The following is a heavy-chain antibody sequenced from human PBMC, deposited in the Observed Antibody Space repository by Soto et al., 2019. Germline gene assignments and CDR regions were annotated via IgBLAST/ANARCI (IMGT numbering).Heavy chain of an antibody. J-gene: IGHJ6*02. CDR2: IYYSGST. CDR1: GGSISSYY. Sequence: QVQLQESGPGLVKPSETLSLTCTVSGGSISSYYWSWIRQPPGKGLEWIGYIYYSGSTNYNPSLKSRVTISVDTSKNRFSLKLSSVTAADTAVYYCARVYDSYYYYGMDVWGQGTTVTVSS. V-gene: IGHV4-59*01. CDR3: ARVYDSYYYYGMDV. D-gene: IGHD1-20*01.